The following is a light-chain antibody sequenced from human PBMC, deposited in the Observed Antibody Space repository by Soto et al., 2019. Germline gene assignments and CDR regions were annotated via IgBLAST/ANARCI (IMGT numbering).Light chain of an antibody. CDR2: AAS. CDR1: QSVGSG. V-gene: IGKV3-15*01. CDR3: QQYYGSPRT. Sequence: VMTQSPATLSVSAGERATLTCRASQSVGSGLAWYQQRVGRAPKLLIYAASSRHTGIPARFSGSGSGTDFALIISSLQSEDFAAFYCQQYYGSPRTFGQGTKVDIK. J-gene: IGKJ1*01.